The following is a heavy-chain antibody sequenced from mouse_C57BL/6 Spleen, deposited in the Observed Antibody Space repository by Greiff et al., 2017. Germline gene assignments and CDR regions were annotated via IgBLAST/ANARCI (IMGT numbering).Heavy chain of an antibody. CDR3: ARMTVVAYYFDY. J-gene: IGHJ2*01. V-gene: IGHV1-69*01. D-gene: IGHD1-1*01. CDR2: IDPSDSYT. Sequence: VQLQQSGAELVMPGASVKLSCKASGYTFTSYWMHWVKQRPGQGLEWIGEIDPSDSYTNYNQKFKGKSTLTVDKSSSTAYMQLSSLTSEDSAVYYCARMTVVAYYFDYWGQGTTLTVSS. CDR1: GYTFTSYW.